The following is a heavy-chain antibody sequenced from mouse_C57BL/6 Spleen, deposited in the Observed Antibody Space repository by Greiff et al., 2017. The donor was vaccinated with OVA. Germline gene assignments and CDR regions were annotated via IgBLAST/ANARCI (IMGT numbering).Heavy chain of an antibody. Sequence: VKLQESGAELVRPGTSVKVSCKASGYAFTNYLIEWVKQRPGQGLEWIGVINPGSGGTNYNEKFKGKATLTADKSSSTAYMQLSSLTSEDSAVYFCASLYDYAMDYWGQGTSVTVSS. CDR2: INPGSGGT. V-gene: IGHV1-54*01. CDR3: ASLYDYAMDY. J-gene: IGHJ4*01. CDR1: GYAFTNYL. D-gene: IGHD2-4*01.